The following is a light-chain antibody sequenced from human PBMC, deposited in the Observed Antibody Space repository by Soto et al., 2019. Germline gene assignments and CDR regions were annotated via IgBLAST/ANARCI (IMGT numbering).Light chain of an antibody. Sequence: DIQMTQSPSAMSASVGDRVTISCRASQDIGNHLAWFQQKPGKVPQRLIYAASSLQTGVPSRFSGSGSGTDFALTISRLEPEDFAVYFCQQHGSSPLTFGGGTKVEIK. J-gene: IGKJ4*01. CDR3: QQHGSSPLT. V-gene: IGKV1-17*03. CDR1: QDIGNH. CDR2: AAS.